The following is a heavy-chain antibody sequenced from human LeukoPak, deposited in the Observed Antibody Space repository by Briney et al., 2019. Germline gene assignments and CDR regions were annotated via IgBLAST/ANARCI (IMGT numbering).Heavy chain of an antibody. CDR1: GGSISSYY. D-gene: IGHD1-1*01. CDR3: ARQAGTTGYYYYGMDV. CDR2: IYYSGST. Sequence: SETLSLTCTVSGGSISSYYWSWIRQPPGKGLEWIGYIYYSGSTNYNPSLKSRVTISVDTSKNQFSLKLSSVTAADTAVYYCARQAGTTGYYYYGMDVWGQGTTVTVSS. J-gene: IGHJ6*02. V-gene: IGHV4-59*08.